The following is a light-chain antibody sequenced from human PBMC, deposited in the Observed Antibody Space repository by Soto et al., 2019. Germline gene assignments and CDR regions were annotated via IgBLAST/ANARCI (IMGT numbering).Light chain of an antibody. Sequence: DLQMPQSPSSLSASVGDRVTITCRASQSISSYLNWYKQKPGKAPKLLIYAASSLQSGVPSRFSGSGSGTDFTLTISSLQPEDFATYYCQQSYRTPRTFGQGTKVEIK. J-gene: IGKJ1*01. V-gene: IGKV1-39*01. CDR1: QSISSY. CDR3: QQSYRTPRT. CDR2: AAS.